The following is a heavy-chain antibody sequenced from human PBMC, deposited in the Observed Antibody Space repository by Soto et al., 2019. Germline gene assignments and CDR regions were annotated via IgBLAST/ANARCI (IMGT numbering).Heavy chain of an antibody. Sequence: PGGSLRLSCAASGLAFSNYAFHWVRQAPGKGLEWVAVISYDGSEKYPADSVKGRISISRDNSKNTLFMQMNSLRVEDAAVYYCARESPSGGVQLWPRTEYYYYGMDVWGQGTTVTVSS. CDR2: ISYDGSEK. J-gene: IGHJ6*02. V-gene: IGHV3-30-3*01. CDR3: ARESPSGGVQLWPRTEYYYYGMDV. CDR1: GLAFSNYA. D-gene: IGHD5-18*01.